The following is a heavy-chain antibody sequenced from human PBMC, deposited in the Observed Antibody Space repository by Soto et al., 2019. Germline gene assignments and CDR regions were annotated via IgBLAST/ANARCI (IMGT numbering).Heavy chain of an antibody. Sequence: EVQLVESGGGLVKPGGSLRLSCAASGIPFSGYTMNWVRQAPGKGLEWVSCMSGSRSYIYYADSVKGRFTISRDNAKNTLSLQMNSLRAEYTAVYYCGTTYGQSYYYYGLDIWGQGTKVTASS. D-gene: IGHD3-10*01. J-gene: IGHJ6*02. CDR1: GIPFSGYT. V-gene: IGHV3-21*01. CDR3: GTTYGQSYYYYGLDI. CDR2: MSGSRSYI.